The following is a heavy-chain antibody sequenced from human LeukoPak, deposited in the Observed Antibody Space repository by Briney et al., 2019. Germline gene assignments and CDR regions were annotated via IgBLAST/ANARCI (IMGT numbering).Heavy chain of an antibody. CDR1: GFTFSSYE. J-gene: IGHJ4*02. CDR2: IGGSGRTI. CDR3: ATLIVGGGDH. V-gene: IGHV3-48*03. Sequence: GGSLRLSCAASGFTFSSYEMIWVRQPPGTGLEWVSYIGGSGRTIFYADSVKGRFTISRDNAKNSLYLQMNSLRAEDTAVYYCATLIVGGGDHWAQGTLVTVSS. D-gene: IGHD1-26*01.